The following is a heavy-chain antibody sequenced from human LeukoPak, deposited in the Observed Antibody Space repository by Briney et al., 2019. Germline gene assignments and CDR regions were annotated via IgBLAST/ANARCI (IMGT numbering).Heavy chain of an antibody. J-gene: IGHJ6*03. D-gene: IGHD1-26*01. Sequence: GGSLRLSCAASGFTFSSYSMNWVRQAPGKAMEWVSSITSSGTHIFYADSVRGRFTISRDNAKNSLYLQMDSLGPDDTAVYYCARDPYSGNYGNDYYYYMDVWGKGTTVTISS. CDR1: GFTFSSYS. V-gene: IGHV3-21*01. CDR2: ITSSGTHI. CDR3: ARDPYSGNYGNDYYYYMDV.